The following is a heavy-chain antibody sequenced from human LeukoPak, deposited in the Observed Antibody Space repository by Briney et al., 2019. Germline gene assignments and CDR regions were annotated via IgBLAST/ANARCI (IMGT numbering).Heavy chain of an antibody. CDR1: GFTFSNAW. J-gene: IGHJ4*02. CDR3: TTGRSGGSCPY. Sequence: GGSLRLSCVVSGFTFSNAWMSWVRQAPGKGLEWVGRIKSKTDGGTTDYAAPVKGRFTISRDDSKNTLYLEMNSLKIEDTAVYYCTTGRSGGSCPYWGQGTLVTVSS. CDR2: IKSKTDGGTT. D-gene: IGHD2-15*01. V-gene: IGHV3-15*01.